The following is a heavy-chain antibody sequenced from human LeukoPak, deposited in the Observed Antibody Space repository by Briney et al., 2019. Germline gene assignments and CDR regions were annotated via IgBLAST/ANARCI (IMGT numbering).Heavy chain of an antibody. CDR3: AKDQSYDFWSGSSPGFDY. V-gene: IGHV3-23*01. Sequence: GGPLRLSCAASGFTFSSYAMSWVRQAPGKGLEWVSAISGSGGSTYYADSVKGRFTISRDNSKNTLYLQMNSLRAEDTAVYYCAKDQSYDFWSGSSPGFDYWGQGTLVTVSS. CDR2: ISGSGGST. D-gene: IGHD3-3*01. J-gene: IGHJ4*02. CDR1: GFTFSSYA.